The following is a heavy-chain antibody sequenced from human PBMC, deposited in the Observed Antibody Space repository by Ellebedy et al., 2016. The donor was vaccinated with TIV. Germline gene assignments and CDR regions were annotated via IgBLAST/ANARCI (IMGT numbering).Heavy chain of an antibody. Sequence: PGGSLRLSCAASGFTFDDYAMHWVRQAQGKGLEWVAHINPDGSAEYYVDSVKGRFTISRDNAKRSLFLQMNSLRVDDTAVYYCVTWGQSYGRWGQGSLVTISS. CDR2: INPDGSAE. V-gene: IGHV3-7*03. CDR1: GFTFDDYA. CDR3: VTWGQSYGR. D-gene: IGHD3-16*01. J-gene: IGHJ4*02.